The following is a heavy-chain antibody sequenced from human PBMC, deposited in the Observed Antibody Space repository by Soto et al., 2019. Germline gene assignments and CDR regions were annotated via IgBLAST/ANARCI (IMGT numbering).Heavy chain of an antibody. CDR2: IWHDGRKI. Sequence: QVQLVESGGGVVQPGRPLRLSCATSGFLFSSHGYHWVRQAPGKGLEWVGAIWHDGRKIYYADSVKGRFTISRDDSKNTLYLQMNSLSAADTAVYHCARDDGITVLNCWGQGSLVTVSS. CDR3: ARDDGITVLNC. D-gene: IGHD1-20*01. CDR1: GFLFSSHG. V-gene: IGHV3-33*01. J-gene: IGHJ4*02.